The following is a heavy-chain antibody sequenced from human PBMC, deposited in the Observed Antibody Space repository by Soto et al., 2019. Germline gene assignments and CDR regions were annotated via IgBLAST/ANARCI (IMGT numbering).Heavy chain of an antibody. CDR2: ISGSGGST. Sequence: GGALTLSWSASGFTFSSYAMSWVRQAPGKGLEWVSAISGSGGSTYYADSVKGRFTISRDNSKNTLYLQMNSLRAEDTAVYYCEKDARRSSGGYWGDNWGHATLVIGS. D-gene: IGHD6-13*01. CDR3: EKDARRSSGGYWGDN. J-gene: IGHJ4*01. CDR1: GFTFSSYA. V-gene: IGHV3-23*01.